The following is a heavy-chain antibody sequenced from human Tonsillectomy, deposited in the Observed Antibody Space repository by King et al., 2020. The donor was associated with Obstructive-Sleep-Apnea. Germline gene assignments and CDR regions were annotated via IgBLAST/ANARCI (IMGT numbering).Heavy chain of an antibody. V-gene: IGHV3-30*04. CDR2: ISYDGSNN. D-gene: IGHD2-21*01. Sequence: VQLVESGGGVFQPGRSLRLSCAASGITFSNLAMHWVRQAPGKGLEWVAVISYDGSNNDYVDSVKGRFTISRDNSKKTLYLQMNSLRTEDTAMYYCASDLQGNFDYWGQGNLVTVSS. CDR1: GITFSNLA. CDR3: ASDLQGNFDY. J-gene: IGHJ4*02.